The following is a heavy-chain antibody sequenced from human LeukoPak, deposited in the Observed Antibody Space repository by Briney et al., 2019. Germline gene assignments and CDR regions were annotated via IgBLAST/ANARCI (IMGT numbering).Heavy chain of an antibody. D-gene: IGHD3-10*01. CDR2: IYYSGST. J-gene: IGHJ4*02. CDR3: ARDQSGGYYFDY. CDR1: GGSISSYY. Sequence: SETLSLTCTVSGGSISSYYWSWIRQPPGRGLEWIGYIYYSGSTSYNPSLKSRVTISVDTSKNQLSLKLSSVTAADTAVYHCARDQSGGYYFDYWGQGTLVTVSS. V-gene: IGHV4-59*01.